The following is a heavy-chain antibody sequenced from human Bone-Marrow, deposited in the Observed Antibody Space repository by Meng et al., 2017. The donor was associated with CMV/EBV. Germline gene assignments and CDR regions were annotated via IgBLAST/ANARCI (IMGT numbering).Heavy chain of an antibody. D-gene: IGHD3-22*01. Sequence: GESLKISCAGSGFIFGGYGIGWVRQAPGKGLEWVGFIGSKAYGGTDYAASVKDTFTISRDDSRNIAYLQINSLKTEDTAMYYCARDRHDSGAYYTDLWGQGTLVTVSS. CDR1: GFIFGGYG. CDR2: IGSKAYGGT. V-gene: IGHV3-49*04. J-gene: IGHJ4*02. CDR3: ARDRHDSGAYYTDL.